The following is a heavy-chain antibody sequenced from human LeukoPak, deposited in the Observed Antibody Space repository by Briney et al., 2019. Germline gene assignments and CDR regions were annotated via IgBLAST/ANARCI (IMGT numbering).Heavy chain of an antibody. CDR1: GFTFSDSY. CDR2: ISSSGSML. CDR3: ARRPYSSSWYYFDY. D-gene: IGHD6-13*01. Sequence: GGSLRLSCAASGFTFSDSYMSWVRQAPGKGLEGVSYISSSGSMLHYADSVKGRFTISRDNAKNSLYLQMSSLRVEDTAVYYCARRPYSSSWYYFDYWGQGTLVTVSS. V-gene: IGHV3-11*04. J-gene: IGHJ4*02.